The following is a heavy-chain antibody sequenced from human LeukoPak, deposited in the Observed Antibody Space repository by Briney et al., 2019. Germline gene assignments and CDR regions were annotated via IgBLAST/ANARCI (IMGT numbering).Heavy chain of an antibody. CDR1: GFTFSTYW. V-gene: IGHV3-74*01. J-gene: IGHJ6*03. CDR2: IKNDGSSA. Sequence: GGSLRLSCTASGFTFSTYWMSWVRQAPGEGLVWVSRIKNDGSSANYTDSVKGRFTISRDNAKNTLYLQVNSLRAEDTAVYYCARDRAYYYMDVWGKGTTVTVSS. CDR3: ARDRAYYYMDV. D-gene: IGHD3-10*01.